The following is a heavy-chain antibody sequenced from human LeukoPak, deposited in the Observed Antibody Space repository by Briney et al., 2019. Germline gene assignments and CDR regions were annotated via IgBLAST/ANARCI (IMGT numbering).Heavy chain of an antibody. Sequence: PSETLSLTCTVSGGSISSYYWSWIRQPPGKGLEWIGYIYYSGSTDSNPSLKSRVTISVDTSKNQFSLKLRSVTAADTAVYYCARRPRNDILTGTPFDYWGRGILVTVSS. CDR1: GGSISSYY. D-gene: IGHD3-9*01. V-gene: IGHV4-59*01. CDR2: IYYSGST. J-gene: IGHJ4*02. CDR3: ARRPRNDILTGTPFDY.